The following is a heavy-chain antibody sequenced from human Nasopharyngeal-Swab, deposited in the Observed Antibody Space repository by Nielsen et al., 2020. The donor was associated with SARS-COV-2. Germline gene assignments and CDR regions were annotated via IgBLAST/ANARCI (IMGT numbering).Heavy chain of an antibody. CDR3: ARDDGGSYSFDY. V-gene: IGHV1-69*13. CDR2: IIPIFGTA. J-gene: IGHJ4*02. Sequence: SVKVSCEASGGTFSSYAISWVRQAPGQGLEWMGGIIPIFGTANYAQKFQGRVTITADESTSTAYMELSSLRSEDTAVYYCARDDGGSYSFDYWGQGTLVTVSS. CDR1: GGTFSSYA. D-gene: IGHD1-26*01.